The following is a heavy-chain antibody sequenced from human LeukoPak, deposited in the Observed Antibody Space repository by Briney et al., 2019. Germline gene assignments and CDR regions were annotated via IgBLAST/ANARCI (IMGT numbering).Heavy chain of an antibody. CDR1: GDSISSYY. CDR2: LYYSGST. D-gene: IGHD5-18*01. J-gene: IGHJ3*02. Sequence: PSETLSLTCTVSGDSISSYYWSWIRQPPGKGLEWIGYLYYSGSTNYNPSLKSRVTISVDTSKNQFSLKLSSVTAADTAVYYCARHTTTEYSYGYGSDAFDIWGQGTMVTVSS. CDR3: ARHTTTEYSYGYGSDAFDI. V-gene: IGHV4-59*08.